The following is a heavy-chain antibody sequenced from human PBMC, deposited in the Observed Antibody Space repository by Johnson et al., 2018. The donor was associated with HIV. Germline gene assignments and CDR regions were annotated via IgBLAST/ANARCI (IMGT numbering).Heavy chain of an antibody. CDR3: ARDGSTSCSDCFDAFDI. J-gene: IGHJ3*02. CDR2: ISYDGSNK. V-gene: IGHV3-30-3*01. D-gene: IGHD2-2*01. CDR1: GFTFSTYA. Sequence: QVQLVESGGGVVQPGRFLRLSCAASGFTFSTYAMHWVRQAPGKGLEWVAVISYDGSNKYYADSVKGRFTIPRDNSKNTLYLQMNSLRPEDTAVYYCARDGSTSCSDCFDAFDIWGQGTMVAVTS.